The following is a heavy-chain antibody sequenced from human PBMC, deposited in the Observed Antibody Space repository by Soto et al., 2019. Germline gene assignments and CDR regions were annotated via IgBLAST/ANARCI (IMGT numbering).Heavy chain of an antibody. CDR3: ARTSAAGKYYYGMDV. CDR2: IYPGDSDI. Sequence: GESLKISCKGSGYSVTSYWIGWVRQMPGKGLEWMGIIYPGDSDIRYSPSFQGQVTISADKSISTAYLQWSSLKASDSAMYYCARTSAAGKYYYGMDVWGQGTPVTVSS. J-gene: IGHJ6*02. CDR1: GYSVTSYW. D-gene: IGHD6-13*01. V-gene: IGHV5-51*01.